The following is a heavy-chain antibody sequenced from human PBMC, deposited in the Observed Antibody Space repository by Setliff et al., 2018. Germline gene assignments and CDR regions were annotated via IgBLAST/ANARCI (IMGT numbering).Heavy chain of an antibody. CDR1: DDSISSRRYY. Sequence: PSETLSLTCTVSDDSISSRRYYWGWFRQPAGKRLEWIGQTYTSWSTNYNPSFNSRVTISLDTSKNQFSLSLKTVTAADTAVYYCARMSGFQYRDVWGEGTTVTVSS. CDR3: ARMSGFQYRDV. CDR2: TYTSWST. D-gene: IGHD5-18*01. J-gene: IGHJ6*04. V-gene: IGHV4-61*09.